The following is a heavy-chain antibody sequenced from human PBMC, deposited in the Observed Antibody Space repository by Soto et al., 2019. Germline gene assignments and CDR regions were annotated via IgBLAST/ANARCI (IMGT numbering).Heavy chain of an antibody. CDR1: GFTFTSSA. J-gene: IGHJ4*02. CDR2: IVVDNGNT. CDR3: ARIFFRGRAGQYYYDSSGYYRY. D-gene: IGHD3-22*01. V-gene: IGHV1-58*02. Sequence: SVKVSCKASGFTFTSSAMQWVRQARGQRLEWIGWIVVDNGNTNYAQKLQERVTMTTDTSTSTAYMELRSLRSDDTAVYYCARIFFRGRAGQYYYDSSGYYRYWGQGTLVTVSS.